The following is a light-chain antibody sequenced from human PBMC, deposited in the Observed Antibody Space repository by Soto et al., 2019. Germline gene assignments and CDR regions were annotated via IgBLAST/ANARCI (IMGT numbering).Light chain of an antibody. CDR1: RSISDW. V-gene: IGKV1-5*01. J-gene: IGKJ1*01. CDR2: DAS. Sequence: DIQMTQSPSTLSASVGDRVTITCRASRSISDWLAWYQQKPGKAPELLIFDASSLKSGVPSRFGGSGSGTEFTLTISRLQPDDVATYYCLQYSSHSWTFGQGTTVDIK. CDR3: LQYSSHSWT.